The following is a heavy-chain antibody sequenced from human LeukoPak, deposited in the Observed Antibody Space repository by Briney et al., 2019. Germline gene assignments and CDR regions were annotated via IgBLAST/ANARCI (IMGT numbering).Heavy chain of an antibody. CDR3: ARVFHYDSSGYYWRDAFDI. D-gene: IGHD3-22*01. J-gene: IGHJ3*02. V-gene: IGHV3-7*01. CDR1: GFTFSSYW. Sequence: GGSLRLSCAASGFTFSSYWMSWVRQAPGKGLEWVANIKQDGSEKYYVDSVKGRFTISRDNAKNSLYLQMNSLRAEDTAVYYCARVFHYDSSGYYWRDAFDIWGQGTMVTVSS. CDR2: IKQDGSEK.